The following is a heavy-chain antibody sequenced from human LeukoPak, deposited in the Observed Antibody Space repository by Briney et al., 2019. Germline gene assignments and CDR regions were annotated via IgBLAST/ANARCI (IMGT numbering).Heavy chain of an antibody. J-gene: IGHJ4*02. V-gene: IGHV3-33*01. D-gene: IGHD5-18*01. Sequence: GGSLRLSCAASGFTFSSYGMHWVRQAPGKGLQWVAVIWYDGGKEYYADSVKGRFTISRDNSKNTLYLQMNSLRAEDTAVYYCAPPPPTAMSSDYWGQGTLVTVSS. CDR1: GFTFSSYG. CDR2: IWYDGGKE. CDR3: APPPPTAMSSDY.